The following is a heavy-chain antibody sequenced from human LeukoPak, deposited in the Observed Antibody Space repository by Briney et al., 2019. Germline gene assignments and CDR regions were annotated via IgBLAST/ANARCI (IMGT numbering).Heavy chain of an antibody. Sequence: PGGSLRLSCAASGFTVSSNYMSWVRQAPGKGLEWVSFIYSGAGTDYADSVKGRFTISTDNPKNTMYLQMDSLRAEDTAVYYCARGFCSGGTCFDYWGQGTLVTISS. CDR2: IYSGAGT. D-gene: IGHD2-15*01. J-gene: IGHJ4*02. V-gene: IGHV3-53*01. CDR3: ARGFCSGGTCFDY. CDR1: GFTVSSNY.